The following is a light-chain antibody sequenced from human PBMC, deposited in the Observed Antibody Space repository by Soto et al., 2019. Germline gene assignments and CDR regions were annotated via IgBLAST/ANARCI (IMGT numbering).Light chain of an antibody. Sequence: EIRMTQSPATLSVSPGERATLSCRASQSIDIMLAWYQQKPGQAPRLLIYGASTRASGLAAKFSGSGSGTEFTLTINSLKSEAFGVYYCQQFSEWPYTLGQGSNVEI. CDR3: QQFSEWPYT. V-gene: IGKV3-15*01. CDR1: QSIDIM. J-gene: IGKJ2*01. CDR2: GAS.